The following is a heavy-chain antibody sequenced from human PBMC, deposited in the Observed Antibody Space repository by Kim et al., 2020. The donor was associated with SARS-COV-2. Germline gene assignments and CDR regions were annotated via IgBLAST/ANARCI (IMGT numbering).Heavy chain of an antibody. CDR3: ARVQPHQPLFDY. Sequence: SETLSLTCTVSGGSISSGGYYWSWIRQHPGKGLEWIGYIYFSGSTYYNPSLKSRVTISLDTPKSQFSLKLSSVTAADTAVYFCARVQPHQPLFDYWGQGTLVTVSS. D-gene: IGHD6-13*01. J-gene: IGHJ4*02. CDR1: GGSISSGGYY. V-gene: IGHV4-31*03. CDR2: IYFSGST.